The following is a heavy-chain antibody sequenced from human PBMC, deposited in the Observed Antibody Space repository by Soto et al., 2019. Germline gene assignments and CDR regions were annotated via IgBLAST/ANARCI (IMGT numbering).Heavy chain of an antibody. CDR1: GFTVSSSY. Sequence: EVQLVESGGGLVQPGGSLRLSCAASGFTVSSSYMTWVRQAPGKGLEWVSVIYSGGSTYYADSVTGRFTISSDNSKNTVHLQMNRLGAEDTAVDYCAPGGSSGSNWGQGTLVTVSS. CDR2: IYSGGST. D-gene: IGHD6-19*01. J-gene: IGHJ4*02. CDR3: APGGSSGSN. V-gene: IGHV3-66*01.